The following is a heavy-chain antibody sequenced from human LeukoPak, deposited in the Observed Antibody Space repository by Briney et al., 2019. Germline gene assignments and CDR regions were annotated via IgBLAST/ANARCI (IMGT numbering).Heavy chain of an antibody. CDR3: ARGYYRGLWSGQRIDY. Sequence: SQTLSLTCTVSGGSISSGSYYWSWIRQPAGKGLEWIGRIYTSGSTNYNPSLKSRVTISVDTSKNQFSLKLSSVTAADTAVYYCARGYYRGLWSGQRIDYWGQGTLVTVSS. CDR1: GGSISSGSYY. CDR2: IYTSGST. J-gene: IGHJ4*02. V-gene: IGHV4-61*02. D-gene: IGHD3-3*01.